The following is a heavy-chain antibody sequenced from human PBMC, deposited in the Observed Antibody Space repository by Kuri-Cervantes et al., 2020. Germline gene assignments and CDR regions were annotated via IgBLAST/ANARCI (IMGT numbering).Heavy chain of an antibody. D-gene: IGHD3-22*01. CDR3: VKATAQVAPWFDRHFDL. J-gene: IGHJ2*01. CDR2: ISGSGGST. V-gene: IGHV3-23*01. CDR1: GFTFSSYA. Sequence: GGSLRLSCAASGFTFSSYAMSWVRQAPGKGLEWVSAISGSGGSTYYADSVKGRFTISRDNSKNTLYLQMNSLRAEDKAVYYCVKATAQVAPWFDRHFDLWGRGTLVTVSS.